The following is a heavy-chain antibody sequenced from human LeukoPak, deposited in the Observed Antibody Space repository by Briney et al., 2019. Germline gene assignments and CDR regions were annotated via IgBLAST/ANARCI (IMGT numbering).Heavy chain of an antibody. CDR3: ATSYSYGQPEFDY. V-gene: IGHV3-11*01. D-gene: IGHD5-18*01. J-gene: IGHJ4*02. CDR2: ISSSGSTI. CDR1: GFTLSDYY. Sequence: KPGGSLRLSCAASGFTLSDYYMSWIRQAPGKGLEWVSYISSSGSTIYYADSVKGRFTTSRDNAKNSLYLQMNSLRAEDTAVYYCATSYSYGQPEFDYWGQGTLVTVSS.